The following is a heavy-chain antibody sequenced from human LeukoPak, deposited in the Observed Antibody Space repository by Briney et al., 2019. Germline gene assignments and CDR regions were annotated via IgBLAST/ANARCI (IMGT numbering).Heavy chain of an antibody. CDR3: ARADYDFVGGFNRYYFDY. J-gene: IGHJ4*02. CDR2: ISYSGST. Sequence: SQTLSLTCSVSGGSISSGDYYWTWIRQHPGKGLEWIGYISYSGSTYYNPSLRSRVTFSVDTSKNQFSLRLSSVTAADTAVYYCARADYDFVGGFNRYYFDYWGRGTLVTVSS. D-gene: IGHD3-16*01. CDR1: GGSISSGDYY. V-gene: IGHV4-31*03.